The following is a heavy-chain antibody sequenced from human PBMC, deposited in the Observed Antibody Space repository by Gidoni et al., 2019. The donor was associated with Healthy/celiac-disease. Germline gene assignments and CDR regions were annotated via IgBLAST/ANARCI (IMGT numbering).Heavy chain of an antibody. CDR3: ARVYSSSWYAAGWFDP. Sequence: QVQLQESGPGLVKPSETLSLTFTVSGGSISSYYWSWIRPPPGKGLEWIGYIYYSGSTNYNPSLKSRVTISVDTSKNQFSLKLSSVTAADTAVYYCARVYSSSWYAAGWFDPWGQGTLVTVSS. CDR2: IYYSGST. J-gene: IGHJ5*02. CDR1: GGSISSYY. D-gene: IGHD6-13*01. V-gene: IGHV4-59*01.